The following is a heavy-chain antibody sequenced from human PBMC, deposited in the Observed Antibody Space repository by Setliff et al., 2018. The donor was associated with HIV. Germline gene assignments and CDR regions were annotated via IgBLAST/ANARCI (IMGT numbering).Heavy chain of an antibody. CDR2: IYYSGST. V-gene: IGHV4-39*01. Sequence: PSETLSLTCAVSNGSISRSSYYWGWIRQPPGKGPEWVGSIYYSGSTYYSPSLKSRVTISVDTSKRQFFLHLTSVTAADTAVYFCASTDNPGYKIDYWGQGALVPVSS. D-gene: IGHD3-10*01. J-gene: IGHJ4*01. CDR1: NGSISRSSYY. CDR3: ASTDNPGYKIDY.